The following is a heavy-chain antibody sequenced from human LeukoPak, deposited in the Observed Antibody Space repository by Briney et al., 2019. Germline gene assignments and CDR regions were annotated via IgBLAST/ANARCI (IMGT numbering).Heavy chain of an antibody. Sequence: SETLSLTCAVYGGSFSGYYWSWILQPPGKGLEWIGEINHSGSTNYNPSLKSRVTISVDTSKNQFSLKLSSVTAADTAVYYCARATYSSSLGYWGQGTLVTVSS. CDR1: GGSFSGYY. CDR2: INHSGST. V-gene: IGHV4-34*01. CDR3: ARATYSSSLGY. J-gene: IGHJ4*02. D-gene: IGHD6-13*01.